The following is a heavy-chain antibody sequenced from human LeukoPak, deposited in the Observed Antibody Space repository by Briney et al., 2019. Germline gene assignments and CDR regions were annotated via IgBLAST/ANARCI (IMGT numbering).Heavy chain of an antibody. J-gene: IGHJ4*02. D-gene: IGHD4-23*01. CDR1: GFTFSSYG. CDR3: ARDFSRDYGGNSGGFDY. V-gene: IGHV3-33*01. CDR2: IWCDGSNK. Sequence: GGSLRLSCAASGFTFSSYGMHWVRQAPGKGLEWVAVIWCDGSNKYYADSVKGRFTISRDNSKNTLYLQMNSLRAEDTAVYYCARDFSRDYGGNSGGFDYWGQGTLVTVSS.